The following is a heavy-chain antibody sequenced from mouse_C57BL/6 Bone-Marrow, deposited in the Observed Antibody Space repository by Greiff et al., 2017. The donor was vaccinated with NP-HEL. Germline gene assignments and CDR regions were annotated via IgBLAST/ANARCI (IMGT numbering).Heavy chain of an antibody. J-gene: IGHJ2*01. CDR2: INPSSGYT. CDR1: GYTFTSYT. CDR3: AGGYYFDY. Sequence: VQRVESGAELARPGASVKMSCKASGYTFTSYTMHWVKQRPGQGLEWIGYINPSSGYTKYNQKFKDKATLTADKSSSTAYMQLSSLTSEDSAVDYCAGGYYFDYWGQGTTLTVSS. V-gene: IGHV1-4*01.